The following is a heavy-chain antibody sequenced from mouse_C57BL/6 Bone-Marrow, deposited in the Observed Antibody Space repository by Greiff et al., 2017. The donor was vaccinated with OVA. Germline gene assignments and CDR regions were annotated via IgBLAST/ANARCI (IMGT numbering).Heavy chain of an antibody. CDR3: APYSSNYWYFDV. V-gene: IGHV14-3*01. CDR1: GFNIKNTY. D-gene: IGHD1-1*01. CDR2: LDPANGTT. Sequence: VQLQQSVAELVRPGASVKLSCTASGFNIKNTYMHWVKQRPEQGLEWIGRLDPANGTTKYAPKFQGKAPITADTSSNTACLQLSSLTSEDTALYYCAPYSSNYWYFDVWGTGTTVTVSS. J-gene: IGHJ1*03.